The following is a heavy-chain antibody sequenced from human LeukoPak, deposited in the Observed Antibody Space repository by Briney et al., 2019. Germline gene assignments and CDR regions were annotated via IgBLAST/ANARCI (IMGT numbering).Heavy chain of an antibody. CDR1: GFTFSTYA. CDR2: FSRTAGNT. CDR3: TKHHDSGSYYDY. D-gene: IGHD3-10*01. J-gene: IGHJ4*01. V-gene: IGHV3-23*01. Sequence: GGSLRLSCAASGFTFSTYAMTWVRQAPGKGLEWVSTFSRTAGNTYYADSVKGRFTSSRDTSKNTLYVQMNSLRAEDTAVYYCTKHHDSGSYYDYWGQEPWSPSPQ.